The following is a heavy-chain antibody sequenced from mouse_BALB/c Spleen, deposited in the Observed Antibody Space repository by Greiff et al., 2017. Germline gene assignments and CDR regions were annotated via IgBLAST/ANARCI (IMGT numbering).Heavy chain of an antibody. J-gene: IGHJ1*01. Sequence: EVQRVESGPSLVKPSQTLSLTCSVTGDSITSGYWNWIRKFPGNKLEYMGYISYSGSTYYNPSLKSRISITRDTSKNQYYLQLNSVTTEDTATYYCARYPIYDGYSGYFDVWGAGTTVTVSS. V-gene: IGHV3-8*02. CDR1: GDSITSGY. D-gene: IGHD2-3*01. CDR3: ARYPIYDGYSGYFDV. CDR2: ISYSGST.